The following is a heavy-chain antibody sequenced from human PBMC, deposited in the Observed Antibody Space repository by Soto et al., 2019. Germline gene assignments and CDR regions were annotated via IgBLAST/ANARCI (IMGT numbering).Heavy chain of an antibody. V-gene: IGHV1-69*12. J-gene: IGHJ4*02. Sequence: VQLVESGAEVKKPGSSVKVSCKGSGSTFSRYGIAWVRQVPGQGLEWVGGITPLYRIENYAQKFQGRLTITADEYTSTAFMELSSLRSEDTAVYYCATDSRFGQFLFDYWGQGTLVTVPS. CDR3: ATDSRFGQFLFDY. CDR2: ITPLYRIE. D-gene: IGHD3-10*01. CDR1: GSTFSRYG.